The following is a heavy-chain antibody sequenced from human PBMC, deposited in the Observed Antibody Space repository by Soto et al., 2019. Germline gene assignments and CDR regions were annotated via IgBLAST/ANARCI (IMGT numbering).Heavy chain of an antibody. V-gene: IGHV3-23*01. Sequence: GGSLRLSCAASGFTFSSYAMSWVRQAPGKGLEWVSAISGSGGSTYYADSVKGRFTISRDNSKNTLYLQMNSLRAEDTAVYYCAKDLYWYYDFWSGYSYYYYYGMDVWGQGTTVTVSS. J-gene: IGHJ6*02. CDR1: GFTFSSYA. CDR3: AKDLYWYYDFWSGYSYYYYYGMDV. D-gene: IGHD3-3*01. CDR2: ISGSGGST.